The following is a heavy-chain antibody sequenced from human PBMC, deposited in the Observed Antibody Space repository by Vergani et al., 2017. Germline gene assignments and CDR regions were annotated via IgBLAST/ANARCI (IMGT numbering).Heavy chain of an antibody. J-gene: IGHJ4*02. CDR3: AGGGADCSGGSCYLGY. CDR1: GGTFSSYT. D-gene: IGHD2-15*01. V-gene: IGHV1-18*01. Sequence: QVQLVQSGAEVKKPGSSVKVSCKASGGTFSSYTISWVRQAPGQGLEWMGWISAYNGNTNYAQNLLGRVTMTTDTSTSTAYMELSSLRSEDTAVYYCAGGGADCSGGSCYLGYWGQGTLVTVSS. CDR2: ISAYNGNT.